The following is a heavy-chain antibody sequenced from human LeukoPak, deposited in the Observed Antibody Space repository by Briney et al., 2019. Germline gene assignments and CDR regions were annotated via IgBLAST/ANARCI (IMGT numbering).Heavy chain of an antibody. CDR1: GFTFSSYG. D-gene: IGHD5-12*01. V-gene: IGHV3-30*19. Sequence: GGTLRLSCAASGFTFSSYGMHWVGQAPGKELEGLAVISYDGSNKYYADSVTGRFTTSRDNSKNTMYLQMNRPRAEDKAVFYCGRDGGDIVATINAFDIWGQGTMVTVSS. CDR3: GRDGGDIVATINAFDI. CDR2: ISYDGSNK. J-gene: IGHJ3*02.